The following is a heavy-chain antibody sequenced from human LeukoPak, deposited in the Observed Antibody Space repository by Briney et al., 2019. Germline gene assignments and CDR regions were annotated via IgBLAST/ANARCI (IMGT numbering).Heavy chain of an antibody. CDR1: GFTFSNYI. J-gene: IGHJ4*02. CDR3: ARGPRDIVVVPAASYYFDY. CDR2: INNGGDTT. D-gene: IGHD2-2*01. V-gene: IGHV3-23*01. Sequence: GGSLRLSCAASGFTFSNYIMTWVRQAPGKGLEWVSVINNGGDTTYYADSVKGRFTISRDNSKNTLYLQMNSLRAEDTAVYYCARGPRDIVVVPAASYYFDYWGQGTLVTVSS.